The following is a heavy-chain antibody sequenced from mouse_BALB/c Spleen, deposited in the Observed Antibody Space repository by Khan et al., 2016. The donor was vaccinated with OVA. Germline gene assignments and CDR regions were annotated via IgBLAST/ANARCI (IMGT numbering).Heavy chain of an antibody. V-gene: IGHV5-9-1*01. D-gene: IGHD2-1*01. CDR1: GFSFSTFV. CDR2: ISSAGTYT. Sequence: EVELVESGGGLVKPGGSLKLSCSASGFSFSTFVMSWVRQTPEKRLEWVATISSAGTYTYYSDSVKGRFTISSDNAKNPLYLQMNSLRSADPAMYYCTNGNYGWFAYWGQGTLVTVSA. CDR3: TNGNYGWFAY. J-gene: IGHJ3*01.